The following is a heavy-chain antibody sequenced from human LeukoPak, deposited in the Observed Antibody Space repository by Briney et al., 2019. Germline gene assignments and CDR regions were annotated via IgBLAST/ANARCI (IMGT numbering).Heavy chain of an antibody. V-gene: IGHV3-23*02. J-gene: IGHJ4*02. D-gene: IGHD3-10*01. CDR3: AKDRRFGEYFPFFY. Sequence: GGSLRLSCAAARFTFSIYAMSWVSQPPEKGLEWVSDIRGSGGSPYTEDSVKGRFAISRDNANNTLYLQMNGLRAEDTAVYYCAKDRRFGEYFPFFYGGQKTVVSVSS. CDR2: IRGSGGSP. CDR1: RFTFSIYA.